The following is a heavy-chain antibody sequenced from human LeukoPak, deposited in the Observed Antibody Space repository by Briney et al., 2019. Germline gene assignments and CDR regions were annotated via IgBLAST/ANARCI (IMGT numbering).Heavy chain of an antibody. J-gene: IGHJ3*02. CDR2: ISWNSGSI. CDR1: GFTFDDYA. V-gene: IGHV3-9*01. Sequence: PGGSLRLSCAASGFTFDDYAMHWVRQAPGKGLEWVSGISWNSGSIGYADSVKGRFTISRDNAKNSLYLQMNSLRAEDTALYYCASQIHRQLGQHDAFDIWGQGTMVTVSS. CDR3: ASQIHRQLGQHDAFDI. D-gene: IGHD6-13*01.